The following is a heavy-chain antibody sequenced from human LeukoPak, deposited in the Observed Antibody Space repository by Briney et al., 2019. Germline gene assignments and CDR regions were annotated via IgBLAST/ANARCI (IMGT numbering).Heavy chain of an antibody. D-gene: IGHD4-23*01. CDR1: GYTFTSYA. CDR2: MNTNTGNP. CDR3: AREQNYGGVDY. V-gene: IGHV7-4-1*02. J-gene: IGHJ4*02. Sequence: AASVKVSCEASGYTFTSYAMNWVRQAPGQGLEWTGWMNTNTGNPTYAQGFTGRFVFSLDTSVSTAYLQISSLKAEDTAVYYCAREQNYGGVDYWGQGTLVTVSS.